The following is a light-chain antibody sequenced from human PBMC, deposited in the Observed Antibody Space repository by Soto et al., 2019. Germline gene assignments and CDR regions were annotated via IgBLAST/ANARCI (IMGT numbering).Light chain of an antibody. CDR3: SSYRTNNTWV. CDR1: SSDVGAYNY. J-gene: IGLJ3*02. CDR2: EVT. Sequence: QSVLTQPASVSGSPGHSSTISCTGTSSDVGAYNYVSGYQQHPGKAPKLMIYEVTNRPSGVSNRFSGSQSGNTASLTISGLQADDEADYYCSSYRTNNTWVFGGGTKLTVL. V-gene: IGLV2-14*01.